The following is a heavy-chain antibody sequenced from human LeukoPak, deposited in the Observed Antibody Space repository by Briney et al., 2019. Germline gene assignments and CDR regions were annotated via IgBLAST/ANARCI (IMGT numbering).Heavy chain of an antibody. V-gene: IGHV3-30*18. CDR3: AKGEVWGSYRYTSFPFDP. Sequence: GRSLRLSCAASGFTFSSYGMHWVRQAPGKGLEWVAVISYDGSNKYYADSVKGRFTISRDNSKNTLYLQMNSLRAEDTAVYYWAKGEVWGSYRYTSFPFDPWGQGTLVTVSS. J-gene: IGHJ5*02. CDR1: GFTFSSYG. D-gene: IGHD3-16*02. CDR2: ISYDGSNK.